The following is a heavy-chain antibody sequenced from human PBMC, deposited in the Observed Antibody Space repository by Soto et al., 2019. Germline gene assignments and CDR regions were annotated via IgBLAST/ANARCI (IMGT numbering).Heavy chain of an antibody. D-gene: IGHD4-4*01. V-gene: IGHV3-23*01. CDR1: GFTFSSYA. Sequence: EAQLLESGGGLVQPGGSLRLSCVASGFTFSSYAMSWVRQAPGKGLEWVSTISGSGGRTYYADSVKGRFTISRDNSKNTLYLQMNSLRAEDTAVYYCAKGSTTVTTYYYYYMDVWGKGTTVTVSS. J-gene: IGHJ6*03. CDR3: AKGSTTVTTYYYYYMDV. CDR2: ISGSGGRT.